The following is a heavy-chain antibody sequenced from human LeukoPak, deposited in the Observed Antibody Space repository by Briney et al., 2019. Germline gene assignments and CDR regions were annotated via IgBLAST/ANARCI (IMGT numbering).Heavy chain of an antibody. CDR3: ASQDSSGYYSLFDY. J-gene: IGHJ4*02. V-gene: IGHV4-59*08. D-gene: IGHD3-22*01. CDR2: IYYSGST. Sequence: SETLSLTCTVSGGSVSSYYWSWIRQPPGKGLEWIGCIYYSGSTNYNPSLKSRVTISVDTSKNQFSLKLSSVTAADTAVYYCASQDSSGYYSLFDYWGQGTLVTVSS. CDR1: GGSVSSYY.